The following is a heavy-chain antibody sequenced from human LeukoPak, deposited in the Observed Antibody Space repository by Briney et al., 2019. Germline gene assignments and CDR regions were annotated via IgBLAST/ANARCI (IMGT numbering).Heavy chain of an antibody. J-gene: IGHJ4*02. V-gene: IGHV3-64D*06. CDR3: VRGTGY. Sequence: GGSLRLSCSVSGFTFSTYVMHWVRQAPGKGLEYVSAISSNGDNTYYVDSVKGRFTISRDNSKNTLYLQMSSLRADDTAVYYCVRGTGYWGQGTLVTVSS. CDR1: GFTFSTYV. CDR2: ISSNGDNT.